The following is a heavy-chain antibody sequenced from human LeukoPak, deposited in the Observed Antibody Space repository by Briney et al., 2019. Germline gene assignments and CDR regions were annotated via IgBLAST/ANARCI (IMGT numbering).Heavy chain of an antibody. CDR2: INHSGGT. Sequence: SETLSLTCAVYGGSFSGYYWSWIRQPPGKGLEWIGEINHSGGTKYNPSLKSRVTISVDTSKNQFSLKLSSVTAVDTAMYYCARVKDPGGYYYYYYMDVWGKGTTVTVSS. D-gene: IGHD3-16*01. CDR1: GGSFSGYY. CDR3: ARVKDPGGYYYYYYMDV. V-gene: IGHV4-34*01. J-gene: IGHJ6*03.